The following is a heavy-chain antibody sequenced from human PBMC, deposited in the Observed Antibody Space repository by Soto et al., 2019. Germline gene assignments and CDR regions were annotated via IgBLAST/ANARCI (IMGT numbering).Heavy chain of an antibody. V-gene: IGHV2-5*02. J-gene: IGHJ4*02. Sequence: QITLNESGPTQVKPRQTLTLTCTFSGFSLTTSGVGVGWIRQSPGKAPEWLALIYWDDDKRYSPSLKSRLTSSKDTPKNQVVLTMADLDPADTATYSCAHRVLRTVFGLVTTTAIYFDVWGQGTPVAVSS. CDR1: GFSLTTSGVG. CDR2: IYWDDDK. D-gene: IGHD3-3*01. CDR3: AHRVLRTVFGLVTTTAIYFDV.